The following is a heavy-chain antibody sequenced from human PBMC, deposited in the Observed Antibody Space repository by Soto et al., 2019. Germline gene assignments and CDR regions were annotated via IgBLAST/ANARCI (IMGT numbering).Heavy chain of an antibody. CDR2: INPNSGGT. V-gene: IGHV1-2*02. D-gene: IGHD3-10*01. Sequence: QVQLVQSGAEVKKPGASVKVSCKASGYTFTGYYMHWVRQAPGQGLEWMGWINPNSGGTNYAQKVQGRVTMTRDTSISTAYMELSRLRSDDTAVYYCAREGITPPYYYGMDVWGQGTTVTVSS. CDR3: AREGITPPYYYGMDV. J-gene: IGHJ6*02. CDR1: GYTFTGYY.